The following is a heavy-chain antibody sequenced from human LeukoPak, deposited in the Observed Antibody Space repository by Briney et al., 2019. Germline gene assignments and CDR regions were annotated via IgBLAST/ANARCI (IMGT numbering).Heavy chain of an antibody. CDR2: IYYTGTT. J-gene: IGHJ4*02. V-gene: IGHV4-39*07. D-gene: IGHD6-13*01. Sequence: SETLSLTCTVSGGSISSTNYYWAWIRQPPGRGLEWIGSIYYTGTTFDNPSLKSRVTLSVDTSKNQFSLRLTSVTAADTAVYYCASAEPRGIIWYPYWGQGTLVTVPS. CDR1: GGSISSTNYY. CDR3: ASAEPRGIIWYPY.